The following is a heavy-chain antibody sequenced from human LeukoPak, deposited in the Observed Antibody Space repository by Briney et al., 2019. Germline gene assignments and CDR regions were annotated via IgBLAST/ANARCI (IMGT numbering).Heavy chain of an antibody. D-gene: IGHD2-2*01. V-gene: IGHV3-21*01. Sequence: GGSLRLSCAASGFTFDDYTMNWVRQAPGKGLEWLSSIGTAGNYIFYADSVQGRFTISRDNANDSLYLEMKSLRVGDTATYYCATNLFCASASCLWGQGTLVTVSS. J-gene: IGHJ4*02. CDR2: IGTAGNYI. CDR3: ATNLFCASASCL. CDR1: GFTFDDYT.